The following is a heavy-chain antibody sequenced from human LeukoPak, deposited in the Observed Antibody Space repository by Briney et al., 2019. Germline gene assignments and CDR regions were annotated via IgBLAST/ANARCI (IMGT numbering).Heavy chain of an antibody. V-gene: IGHV4-59*01. Sequence: PSETLSLTCTVSGGSISSYYWSWIRQPPGKGLEWIGYIYYSRSTKYSPSLKSRVTISVDTSKSQFSLKLNSVTAADTAVYYCARSSFHSSGYFYDYWGQGTLVTVSS. D-gene: IGHD3-22*01. CDR3: ARSSFHSSGYFYDY. CDR1: GGSISSYY. J-gene: IGHJ4*02. CDR2: IYYSRST.